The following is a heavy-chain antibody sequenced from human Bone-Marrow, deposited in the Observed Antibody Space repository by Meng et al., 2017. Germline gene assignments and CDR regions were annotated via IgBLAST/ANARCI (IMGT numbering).Heavy chain of an antibody. J-gene: IGHJ4*02. CDR1: GDRVTSNSAA. D-gene: IGHD1-26*01. V-gene: IGHV6-1*01. Sequence: QAQLQQYGPGLVKPTQTRSLTRATSGDRVTSNSAAWNWIRQSPSRGLEWLGRTYYRSKWYNDYAVSVKSRITINPDTSKNQFSLQLNSVTPEDTAVHYCARVGAQLFDYWGQGTLVTVSS. CDR2: TYYRSKWYN. CDR3: ARVGAQLFDY.